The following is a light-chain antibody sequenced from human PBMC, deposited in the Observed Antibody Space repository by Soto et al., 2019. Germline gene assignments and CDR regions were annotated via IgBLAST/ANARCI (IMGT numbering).Light chain of an antibody. CDR2: LTSDGSH. V-gene: IGLV4-69*01. J-gene: IGLJ1*01. CDR1: SGHSRYA. Sequence: QSVLTQSPSASASLGASVKLTCTLSSGHSRYAIAWHQQQPEKGPRYLMKLTSDGSHYKGGGIPDRFSGSSSGAERYLTISSLQSEDEADYYCQTWGTGIQVFGTGTKLTVL. CDR3: QTWGTGIQV.